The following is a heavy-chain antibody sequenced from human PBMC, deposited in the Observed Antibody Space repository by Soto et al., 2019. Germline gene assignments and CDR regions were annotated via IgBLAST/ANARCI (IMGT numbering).Heavy chain of an antibody. J-gene: IGHJ4*02. D-gene: IGHD5-12*01. CDR2: IIPIFGTA. Sequence: QVQLVQSGAEVKKPGSSVKVSCKASGGTFSSYAISWVRQAPGQGLEWMGGIIPIFGTANYAQKFQGRVTITADESTSTAYMELSSLRSEDTAVYYCASGDGIVARGGAGYSFDYWGQGTLVTVSS. CDR3: ASGDGIVARGGAGYSFDY. CDR1: GGTFSSYA. V-gene: IGHV1-69*01.